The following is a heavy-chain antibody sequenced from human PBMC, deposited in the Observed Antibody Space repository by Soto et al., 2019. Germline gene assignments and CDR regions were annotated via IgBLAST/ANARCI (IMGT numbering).Heavy chain of an antibody. V-gene: IGHV4-34*01. Sequence: SETLSLTCAVYGGSFSGYYWSWIRQPPGKGLEWIGEINHSGSTNYNPSLKSRVTISVDTSKNQFSLRLSSVTAADTAVYYCAPLSVSLSGPYGIHVWGQGTTVTVSS. D-gene: IGHD2-15*01. J-gene: IGHJ6*02. CDR2: INHSGST. CDR1: GGSFSGYY. CDR3: APLSVSLSGPYGIHV.